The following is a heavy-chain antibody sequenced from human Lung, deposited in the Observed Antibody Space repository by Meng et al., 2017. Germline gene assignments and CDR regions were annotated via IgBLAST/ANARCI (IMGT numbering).Heavy chain of an antibody. J-gene: IGHJ4*02. CDR2: ISYDGSNK. Sequence: QVQLVESGGGVVQPGRSLRRSCAASGCTFSSYGMHWVRQAPGKGLEWVAVISYDGSNKYYADSVKGRFTISRDNSKNTLYLQMNSLRAEDTAVYYCAKDLSKQQQLGELDYWGQGTLVTVSS. CDR1: GCTFSSYG. D-gene: IGHD6-13*01. CDR3: AKDLSKQQQLGELDY. V-gene: IGHV3-30*18.